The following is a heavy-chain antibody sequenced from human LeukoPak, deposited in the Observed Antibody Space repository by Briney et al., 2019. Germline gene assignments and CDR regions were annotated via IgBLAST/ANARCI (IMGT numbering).Heavy chain of an antibody. CDR1: GFTFSSYS. J-gene: IGHJ4*02. V-gene: IGHV3-48*01. Sequence: GGSLRLSCAASGFTFSSYSMNWVRQAPGKGLEWVSYISTSSSTIYYADSVKGRFTISRDNAKNSLYLRMNSLRAEDTAVYYCARGEPSGSGPHWGQGTLVTVSS. CDR2: ISTSSSTI. CDR3: ARGEPSGSGPH. D-gene: IGHD3-10*01.